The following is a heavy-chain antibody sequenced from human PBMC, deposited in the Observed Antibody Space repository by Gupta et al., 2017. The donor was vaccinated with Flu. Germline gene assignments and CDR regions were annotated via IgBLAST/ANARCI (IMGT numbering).Heavy chain of an antibody. D-gene: IGHD2-2*01. J-gene: IGHJ4*02. CDR2: SGGTDGIK. CDR3: ARTTYCSSDACIPDN. V-gene: IGHV3-23*01. CDR1: GFTFSTYA. Sequence: GFTFSTYAMSWVRQAPGQGLQWVSASGGTDGIKKYADSVKGRLTISRDNSRNTLYLQMSSLRTEDTAVYYCARTTYCSSDACIPDNWGQGTLVTVSS.